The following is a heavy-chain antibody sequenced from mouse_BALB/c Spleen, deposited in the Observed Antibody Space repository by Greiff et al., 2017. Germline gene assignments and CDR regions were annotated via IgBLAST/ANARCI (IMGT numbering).Heavy chain of an antibody. CDR2: IYPSDSYT. CDR3: TRSEY. CDR1: GYTFTSYW. J-gene: IGHJ3*01. V-gene: IGHV1-69*02. Sequence: QVLLQQPGAELVRPGASVKLSCKASGYTFTSYWINWVKQRPGQGLEWIGNIYPSDSYTNYNQKFKDKATLTVDKSSSTAYMQLSSPTSEDSAVYYCTRSEYWGQGTLVTVSA.